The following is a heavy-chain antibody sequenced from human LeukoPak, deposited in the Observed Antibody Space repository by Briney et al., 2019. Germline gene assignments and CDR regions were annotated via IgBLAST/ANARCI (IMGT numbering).Heavy chain of an antibody. CDR1: GGSTSSSSYY. V-gene: IGHV4-39*01. D-gene: IGHD1-1*01. Sequence: SETLSLTCTVSGGSTSSSSYYWCWLRQPPGKGLEWIGSIYYSGSTYYNPSLKSRVTVSVDTSKNQFSLKLSSVTAADTAVYYCARVAAGSRENWFDSWGQGTLVTVSS. CDR2: IYYSGST. J-gene: IGHJ5*01. CDR3: ARVAAGSRENWFDS.